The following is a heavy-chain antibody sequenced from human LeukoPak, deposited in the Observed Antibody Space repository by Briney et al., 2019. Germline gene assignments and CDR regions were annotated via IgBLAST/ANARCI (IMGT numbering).Heavy chain of an antibody. V-gene: IGHV3-21*01. CDR3: AGSGSYYGYYYYYMDV. CDR1: GFTFISYN. CDR2: ISSSSSSYK. Sequence: GGSLRLSCAASGFTFISYNMNWVRQAPGKGLEWVSSISSSSSSYKYYADSVKGRFTVSRDNAKNSLYLQMNSLRAEDTAVYYCAGSGSYYGYYYYYMDVWGKGTTVTVSS. J-gene: IGHJ6*03. D-gene: IGHD1-26*01.